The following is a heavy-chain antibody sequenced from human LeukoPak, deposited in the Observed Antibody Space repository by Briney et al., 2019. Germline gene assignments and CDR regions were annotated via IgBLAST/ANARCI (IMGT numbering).Heavy chain of an antibody. V-gene: IGHV3-74*01. J-gene: IGHJ4*02. Sequence: QPGGSLRLSCAVSGFTFSNYWMHWVRQAPGKGLVWVSRINGDGSDITYADPVKGRFTMSRDNPKNTLYLQMTRLRAEDTAVYYCVKSPGPYFDYWGQGTLVTVSS. CDR2: INGDGSDI. CDR1: GFTFSNYW. CDR3: VKSPGPYFDY.